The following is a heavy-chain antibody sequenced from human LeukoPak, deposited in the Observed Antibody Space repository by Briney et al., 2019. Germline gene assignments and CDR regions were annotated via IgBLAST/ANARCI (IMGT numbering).Heavy chain of an antibody. J-gene: IGHJ4*02. CDR3: VRGFSNGPFDF. Sequence: PGGSLRLSCAASGFTFEDYGMSWVRQAPGKGLEWVSGIKKNGDTTAYADSVKGRFTISRDNAKKFLFLQMNNVRAEDSALFYCVRGFSNGPFDFWGRGTLVTVSS. CDR1: GFTFEDYG. CDR2: IKKNGDTT. D-gene: IGHD2-8*01. V-gene: IGHV3-20*04.